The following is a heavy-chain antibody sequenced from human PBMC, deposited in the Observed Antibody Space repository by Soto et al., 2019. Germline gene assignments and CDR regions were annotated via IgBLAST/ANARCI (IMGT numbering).Heavy chain of an antibody. Sequence: EVQLVESGGGLVQPGGSLKLSCATSGFTFSGSAMHWVRQTSGKGLEWVGRIRSKPNNYATAYAASLKGRFTISRDDSKNTAYLQMNSLKTEDTAVYYCTGVYYDLLTGRSGFDPWGQGTLVTVSS. J-gene: IGHJ5*02. CDR3: TGVYYDLLTGRSGFDP. D-gene: IGHD3-9*01. CDR1: GFTFSGSA. CDR2: IRSKPNNYAT. V-gene: IGHV3-73*01.